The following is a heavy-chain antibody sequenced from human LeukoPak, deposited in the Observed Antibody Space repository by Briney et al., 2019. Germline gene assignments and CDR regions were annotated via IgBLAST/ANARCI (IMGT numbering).Heavy chain of an antibody. J-gene: IGHJ4*02. Sequence: SETLSLTCTVSGGSISSSSYYWGWIRQPPGTGLEWIGSIYYSGSTYYNPSLKSRVIIYVDTSKNHCSLRLRSGTAADTAVYYCARHGGGWEPILFDSWGQGSLVTVSS. V-gene: IGHV4-39*01. CDR1: GGSISSSSYY. CDR3: ARHGGGWEPILFDS. D-gene: IGHD1-26*01. CDR2: IYYSGST.